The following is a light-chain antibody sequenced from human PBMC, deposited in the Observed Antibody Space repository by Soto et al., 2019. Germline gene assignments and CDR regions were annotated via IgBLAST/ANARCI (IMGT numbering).Light chain of an antibody. J-gene: IGKJ4*01. CDR2: DAS. V-gene: IGKV3-11*01. Sequence: EIVLTHSPGTLSLSPGERATLSFSASQSVSSYLAWYQQKPGQAPRLLIYDASNRATGIPARFSGSGSGTDFTLTISSLEPEDFAVYYCQQRSNWPLTLGGGTKVDIK. CDR1: QSVSSY. CDR3: QQRSNWPLT.